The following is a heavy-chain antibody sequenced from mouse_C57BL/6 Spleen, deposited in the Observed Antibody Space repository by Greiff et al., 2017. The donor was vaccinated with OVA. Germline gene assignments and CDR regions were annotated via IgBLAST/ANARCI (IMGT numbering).Heavy chain of an antibody. V-gene: IGHV3-1*01. Sequence: VQLKQSGPGMVKPSQSLSLTCTVTGYSITSGYDWHWIRHFPGNKLEWMGYISYSGSTNYNPSLKSRISITHDTSKNHFFLKLNSVTTEDTATYYCASSYYSYYYAMDYWGQGTSVTVSS. CDR1: GYSITSGYD. CDR3: ASSYYSYYYAMDY. J-gene: IGHJ4*01. CDR2: ISYSGST. D-gene: IGHD2-12*01.